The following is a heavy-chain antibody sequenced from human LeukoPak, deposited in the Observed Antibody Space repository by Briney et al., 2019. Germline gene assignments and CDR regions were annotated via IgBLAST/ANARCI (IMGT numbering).Heavy chain of an antibody. D-gene: IGHD5-18*01. V-gene: IGHV3-9*01. Sequence: GGSLRLSCAASGFTFDDYAMHWVRQAPGKGLEWVSGISWNSGSIGYADSVEGRFTISRDNAKNSLYLQMNSLRAEDTALYYCAKDTQYSYGGTIDYWGQGTLVTVSS. CDR3: AKDTQYSYGGTIDY. CDR2: ISWNSGSI. J-gene: IGHJ4*02. CDR1: GFTFDDYA.